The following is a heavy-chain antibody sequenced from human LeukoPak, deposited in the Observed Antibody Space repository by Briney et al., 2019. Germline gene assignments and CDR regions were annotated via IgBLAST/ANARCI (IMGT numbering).Heavy chain of an antibody. J-gene: IGHJ6*03. Sequence: GASVKVSCKASGYTFSDYYMHWVRQAPGQGLVWIGWINPNSGVTNYAQKFQGRVTMTRDTSISTAYMELSRLRSDDTAVYYCARGGHTAILTRSPNSYYMDVWGKGTTVTVSS. CDR2: INPNSGVT. CDR1: GYTFSDYY. CDR3: ARGGHTAILTRSPNSYYMDV. V-gene: IGHV1-2*02. D-gene: IGHD3-9*01.